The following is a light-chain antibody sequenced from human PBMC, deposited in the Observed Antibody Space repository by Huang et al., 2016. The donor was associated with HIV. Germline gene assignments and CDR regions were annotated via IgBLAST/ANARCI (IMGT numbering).Light chain of an antibody. CDR2: DAA. CDR3: QQRSNRPLT. Sequence: ELVLTQSPATLSLSPGERATLSCGASQSVNTFLAWYQQKPGQAPKLLIYDAANRATGIPARFSGSGSGTDFTLTISSLEPEDFAVYYCQQRSNRPLTFGGGTKVEIK. J-gene: IGKJ4*01. V-gene: IGKV3-11*01. CDR1: QSVNTF.